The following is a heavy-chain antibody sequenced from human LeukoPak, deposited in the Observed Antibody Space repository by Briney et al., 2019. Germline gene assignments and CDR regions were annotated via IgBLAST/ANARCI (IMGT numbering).Heavy chain of an antibody. CDR2: IYSGGST. J-gene: IGHJ6*02. CDR3: ASRDKGYYYGMDV. D-gene: IGHD5-24*01. Sequence: GGSLRLSCAASGFTVSSNYMSWVRQAPGKRLEWVSLIYSGGSTYYADSVKGRFTISRDNSKNTLYLQMNSLRAEDTAVYYCASRDKGYYYGMDVWGQGTLVTVSS. CDR1: GFTVSSNY. V-gene: IGHV3-66*01.